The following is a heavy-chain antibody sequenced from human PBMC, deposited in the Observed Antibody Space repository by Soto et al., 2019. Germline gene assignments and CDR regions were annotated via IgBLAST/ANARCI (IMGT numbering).Heavy chain of an antibody. D-gene: IGHD3-22*01. V-gene: IGHV4-30-2*01. J-gene: IGHJ4*02. Sequence: QLQLQESGSGLVKPSQTLSLTCAVSGGSISSGDYSWSWVRQPPGKGLEWVGHISDSGNTYYNPSHKTRVTISADRSKNQFSLILSSVTAADTAVYYCARGSTDYFDSTGYNGYFDYWGQGTLVTVSS. CDR3: ARGSTDYFDSTGYNGYFDY. CDR1: GGSISSGDYS. CDR2: ISDSGNT.